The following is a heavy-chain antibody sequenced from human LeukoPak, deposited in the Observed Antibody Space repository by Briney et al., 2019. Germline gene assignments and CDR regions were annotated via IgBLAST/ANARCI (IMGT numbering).Heavy chain of an antibody. CDR3: ARSYSRNWFDP. J-gene: IGHJ5*02. D-gene: IGHD6-13*01. CDR2: IYTSGST. CDR1: GGSISSYY. Sequence: SETLSLTCTVSGGSISSYYWSWIRQPAGKGLEWIGRIYTSGSTNYNPSLKSRVTISVDRSKNQFSLKLSSVTAADTAVYYCARSYSRNWFDPWGQGTLVTVSS. V-gene: IGHV4-4*07.